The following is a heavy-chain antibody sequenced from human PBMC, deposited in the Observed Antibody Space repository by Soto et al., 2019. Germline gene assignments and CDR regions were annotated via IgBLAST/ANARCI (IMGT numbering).Heavy chain of an antibody. J-gene: IGHJ4*02. CDR1: GFTFSSYG. V-gene: IGHV3-30*18. CDR2: ISYDGSDK. CDR3: AKDKGSGWYGTHL. Sequence: PXGSLRLNCAASGFTFSSYGVHWVRQAPGKGLEWVALISYDGSDKYYADSVKGRFTISRDNSKNTLYLQLSSLRSEDTAVYYCAKDKGSGWYGTHLWGQGSQVTGS. D-gene: IGHD6-19*01.